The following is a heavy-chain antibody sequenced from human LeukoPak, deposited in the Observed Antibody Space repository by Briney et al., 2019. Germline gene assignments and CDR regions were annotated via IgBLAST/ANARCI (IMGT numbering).Heavy chain of an antibody. Sequence: ASVKVSCKASGYTFTSYYMHWVRQAPGQGLEWMGIINPSGGSTSYAQKFQGRVTITADKSTSTVYMELSSLRSEDTAVYYCARVLDSGSGSYYSDYWGQGTLVTVSS. V-gene: IGHV1-46*01. CDR3: ARVLDSGSGSYYSDY. D-gene: IGHD3-10*01. CDR1: GYTFTSYY. CDR2: INPSGGST. J-gene: IGHJ4*02.